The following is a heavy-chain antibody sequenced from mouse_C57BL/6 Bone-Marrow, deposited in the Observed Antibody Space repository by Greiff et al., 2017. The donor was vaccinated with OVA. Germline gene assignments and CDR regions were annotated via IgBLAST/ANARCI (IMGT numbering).Heavy chain of an antibody. V-gene: IGHV14-4*01. CDR3: TSYGNFDD. D-gene: IGHD2-1*01. J-gene: IGHJ2*01. CDR2: IDPENGDT. Sequence: VQLQQSGAELVRPGASVKLSCTASGFNIKDDYMHWVKQRPEEGLGWMGWIDPENGDTEYASKFQGKATITADTSSNTAYLQLSSLTSEDTAVYYCTSYGNFDDWGQGTTLTVSS. CDR1: GFNIKDDY.